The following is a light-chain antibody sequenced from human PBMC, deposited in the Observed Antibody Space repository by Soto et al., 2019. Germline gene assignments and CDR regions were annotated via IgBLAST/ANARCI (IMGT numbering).Light chain of an antibody. CDR3: QQYGESRP. CDR2: GAS. V-gene: IGKV3-20*01. J-gene: IGKJ2*01. Sequence: EIVLTQSPGTLSLSPGERATLSCRASQSFSSTYLAWYQQKPGQAPRLLIYGASSRATGIPDRFSGSASGTNFTLTINRLEPEDFAIYYCQQYGESRPFGQGTKLEIK. CDR1: QSFSSTY.